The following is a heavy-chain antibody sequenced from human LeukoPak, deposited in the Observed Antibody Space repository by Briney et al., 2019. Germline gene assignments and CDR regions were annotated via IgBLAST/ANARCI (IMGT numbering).Heavy chain of an antibody. Sequence: GASVKVSCKASGGTFSSYAISWVRHAPGQGLEWMGGIIPIFGTANYAQKFQGRVTITADESTSTAYMELSSLRSEDTAVYYCARAAQQWLVHGFFDYWGQGTLVTVSS. D-gene: IGHD6-19*01. CDR3: ARAAQQWLVHGFFDY. CDR2: IIPIFGTA. V-gene: IGHV1-69*13. J-gene: IGHJ4*02. CDR1: GGTFSSYA.